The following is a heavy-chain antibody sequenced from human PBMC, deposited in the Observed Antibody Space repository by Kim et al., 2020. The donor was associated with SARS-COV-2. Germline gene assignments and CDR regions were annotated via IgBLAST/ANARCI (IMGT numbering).Heavy chain of an antibody. CDR3: ARGEYSSSSGAYYFDY. J-gene: IGHJ4*02. D-gene: IGHD6-6*01. V-gene: IGHV3-53*01. Sequence: SGKGRFTISRDNSKNTLYLQMNSLRAEDTAVYYCARGEYSSSSGAYYFDYWGQGTLVTVSS.